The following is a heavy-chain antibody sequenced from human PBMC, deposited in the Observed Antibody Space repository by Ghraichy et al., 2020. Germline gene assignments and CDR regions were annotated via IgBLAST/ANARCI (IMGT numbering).Heavy chain of an antibody. CDR1: GFTFNNCA. Sequence: GGSLRLSCAASGFTFNNCAMSWVRQAPGKGLEWVSTISGSGISTYYADSVKGRFTISRDNSKSTLYLQMNSLRAEDRAVYYCVKAGASHEFSTFDYWGQGTLVTVSS. CDR2: ISGSGIST. J-gene: IGHJ4*02. V-gene: IGHV3-23*01. CDR3: VKAGASHEFSTFDY. D-gene: IGHD6-19*01.